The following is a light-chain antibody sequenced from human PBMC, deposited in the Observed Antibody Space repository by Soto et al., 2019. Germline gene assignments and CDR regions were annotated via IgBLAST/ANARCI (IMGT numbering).Light chain of an antibody. V-gene: IGKV1-39*01. CDR3: QQSYSTPWT. J-gene: IGKJ1*01. CDR1: QGIDSS. Sequence: ILLTQSPSSLSASVGDRVTITWRASQGIDSSFTWYQQKPGKAPKLLIYAASSLQSGVPSRFSGSGSGTDFTLTISSLQPEDFATYYCQQSYSTPWTFGQGTKVDIK. CDR2: AAS.